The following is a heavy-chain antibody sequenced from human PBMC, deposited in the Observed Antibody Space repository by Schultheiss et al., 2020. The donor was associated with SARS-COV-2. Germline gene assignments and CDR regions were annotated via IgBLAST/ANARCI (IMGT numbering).Heavy chain of an antibody. CDR3: TTAAPFTI. J-gene: IGHJ4*02. Sequence: GESLKISCAASGFTFSSYDMHWVRQATGKGLEWVSAIGTAGDPYYPGSVKGLFTISRDNAKNSLYLQMNSLRAEDTAVYYCTTAAPFTIWGQGTLVTVSS. V-gene: IGHV3-13*05. CDR1: GFTFSSYD. CDR2: IGTAGDP. D-gene: IGHD3-3*01.